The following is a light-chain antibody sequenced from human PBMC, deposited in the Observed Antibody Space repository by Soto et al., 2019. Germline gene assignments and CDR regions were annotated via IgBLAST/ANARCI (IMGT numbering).Light chain of an antibody. Sequence: QSVLTQPASVSGSPGQSITISCTGTSSDVGSYNLVSWYKQHPGKAPKLMIYEGSERPSGVSNRFSGSKSGNTASLTISGLQAEDEADYYCCSYARTSTVVFGGGTKVTVL. J-gene: IGLJ2*01. CDR2: EGS. V-gene: IGLV2-23*01. CDR3: CSYARTSTVV. CDR1: SSDVGSYNL.